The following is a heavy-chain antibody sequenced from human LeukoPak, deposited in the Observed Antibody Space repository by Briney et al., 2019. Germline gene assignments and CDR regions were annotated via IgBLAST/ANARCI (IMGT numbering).Heavy chain of an antibody. CDR3: ARDHTYYYGSGSYY. D-gene: IGHD3-10*01. CDR2: VSSSSSTI. J-gene: IGHJ4*02. V-gene: IGHV3-48*01. CDR1: GFTFSSYS. Sequence: GGSLRLSCAASGFTFSSYSMNWVRQAPGKGLEWVSYVSSSSSTIYYADSVKGRFTISRDNAKNSPYLQMNSLRAEDTAVYYCARDHTYYYGSGSYYWGQGTLVTVSS.